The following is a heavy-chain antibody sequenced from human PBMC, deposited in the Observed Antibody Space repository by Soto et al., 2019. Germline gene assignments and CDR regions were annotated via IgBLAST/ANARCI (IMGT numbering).Heavy chain of an antibody. D-gene: IGHD1-26*01. J-gene: IGHJ5*02. CDR2: ISAYNYNT. CDR3: ARVVGALGHWFDP. CDR1: GYTFTSYG. V-gene: IGHV1-18*03. Sequence: ASVKVSCKASGYTFTSYGLSWVRQAPGQGLEWMGRISAYNYNTNYAQKLQGRVTMTTDTSTSTAYMELRSLRSDDMAVYYCARVVGALGHWFDPWGQGTLVTVSS.